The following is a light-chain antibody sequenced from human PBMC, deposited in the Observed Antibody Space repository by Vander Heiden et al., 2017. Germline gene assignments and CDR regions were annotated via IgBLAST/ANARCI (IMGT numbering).Light chain of an antibody. CDR2: GAA. J-gene: IGKJ2*01. CDR3: QQYHNWPPMYT. Sequence: EIVMTQSPATLSVSAGERATLSCRASQSVSSNLDWYQQKPGQAPRLIIYGAATRATGIPARFSGSGSGTEFTLTISSLQFEDFAVYYCQQYHNWPPMYTFGQGTKLEIK. V-gene: IGKV3-15*01. CDR1: QSVSSN.